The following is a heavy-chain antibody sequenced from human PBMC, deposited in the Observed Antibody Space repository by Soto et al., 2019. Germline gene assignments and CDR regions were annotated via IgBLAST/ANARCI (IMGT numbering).Heavy chain of an antibody. CDR1: GYTFTSYG. CDR3: ARDLRPSIAAAGTIDY. V-gene: IGHV1-18*01. D-gene: IGHD6-13*01. J-gene: IGHJ4*02. CDR2: ISAYNGNT. Sequence: QVQLVQSGAEVKKPGASVKVSCKASGYTFTSYGISWVRQAPGQGLEWMGWISAYNGNTNYAQKLQGRVTMTTDTSTSTADMELRSLRSDDTAVYYCARDLRPSIAAAGTIDYWGQGTLVTVSS.